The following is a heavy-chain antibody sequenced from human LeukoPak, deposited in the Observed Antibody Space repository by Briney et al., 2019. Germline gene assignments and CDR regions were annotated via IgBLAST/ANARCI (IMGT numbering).Heavy chain of an antibody. CDR1: GLTFSSYG. CDR2: ISSGSGYI. Sequence: GGSLRLSCAASGLTFSSYGFNWVRQAPGKGLEWVSSISSGSGYIYYADSVKGRFTISRDNAQNSLYLQMNSLRAEDTAVYYCARELISSGSLDYWGQGTLVTVSS. D-gene: IGHD3-10*01. J-gene: IGHJ4*02. CDR3: ARELISSGSLDY. V-gene: IGHV3-21*01.